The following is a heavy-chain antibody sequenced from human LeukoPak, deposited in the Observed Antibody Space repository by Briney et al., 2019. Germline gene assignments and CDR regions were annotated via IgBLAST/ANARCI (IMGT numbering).Heavy chain of an antibody. CDR2: IYNSGSP. CDR1: GDSISSYY. CDR3: ATYSSSWYFYY. Sequence: SETLSLTCTVSGDSISSYYRSWIRQPPGKGLEWIGYIYNSGSPNYNPSLKSRVTISVDTSKNHFSLKLSSVTAADTAVYYCATYSSSWYFYYWGQGNLVTVSS. J-gene: IGHJ4*02. D-gene: IGHD6-13*01. V-gene: IGHV4-59*01.